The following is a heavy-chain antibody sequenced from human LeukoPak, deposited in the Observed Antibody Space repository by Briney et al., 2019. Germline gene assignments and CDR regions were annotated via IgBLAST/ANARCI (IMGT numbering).Heavy chain of an antibody. V-gene: IGHV3-23*01. CDR3: AKGVNSYYFDY. D-gene: IGHD4-23*01. CDR2: ISGSGGST. CDR1: GFTFSGYA. J-gene: IGHJ4*02. Sequence: VSLRLSCAASGFTFSGYAMSWVRQAPGKGLEWVSAISGSGGSTYYADSVKGRFTISRDNSKNTLYLQMNSLRAEDTAVYYCAKGVNSYYFDYWGQGTLVTVSS.